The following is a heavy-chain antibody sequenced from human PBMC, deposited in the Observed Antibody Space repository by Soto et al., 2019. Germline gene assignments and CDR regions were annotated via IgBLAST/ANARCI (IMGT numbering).Heavy chain of an antibody. CDR2: INHSGST. J-gene: IGHJ4*02. D-gene: IGHD3-3*01. CDR3: ASGPYYDFWSGYPYYFDY. V-gene: IGHV4-34*01. Sequence: ASETLSLTCAVYGGSFSGYYWSWIRQPPGKGLEWIGEINHSGSTNYNPSLKSRVTISVDTSKNQFSLKLSSVTAADTAVYYCASGPYYDFWSGYPYYFDYWGQGTLVPSPQ. CDR1: GGSFSGYY.